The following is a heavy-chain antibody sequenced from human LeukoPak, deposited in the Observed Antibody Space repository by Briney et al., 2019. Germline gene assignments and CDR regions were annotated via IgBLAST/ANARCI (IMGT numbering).Heavy chain of an antibody. J-gene: IGHJ4*02. CDR2: IRQEGNEK. CDR1: GFTFSNFW. Sequence: GGSLSLSWAASGFTFSNFWMRWVRPAPGKGREWVANIRQEGNEKYYVDSLKGRFTISRDNAKNSVYLQMSSLRAEDTAVYYCATNSAWRFDYWGQGTLVTVSS. CDR3: ATNSAWRFDY. D-gene: IGHD6-19*01. V-gene: IGHV3-7*01.